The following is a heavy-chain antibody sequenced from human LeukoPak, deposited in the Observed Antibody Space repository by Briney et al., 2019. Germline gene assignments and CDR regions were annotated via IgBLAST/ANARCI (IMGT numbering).Heavy chain of an antibody. Sequence: PGGSLRLSCVGSGFVFGTYSMNWVRQAPGKRLEWVSYIGSNILTTHYSDSVRGRFTISRDNAQKSVYLQMSSLRGDDTAIYYCARSHDGFDLWGQGTLVTVSS. CDR3: ARSHDGFDL. V-gene: IGHV3-48*01. CDR1: GFVFGTYS. D-gene: IGHD3-3*01. CDR2: IGSNILTT. J-gene: IGHJ5*02.